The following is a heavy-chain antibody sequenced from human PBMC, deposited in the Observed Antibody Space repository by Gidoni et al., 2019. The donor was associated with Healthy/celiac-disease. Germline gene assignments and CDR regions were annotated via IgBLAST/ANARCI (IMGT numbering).Heavy chain of an antibody. CDR3: AKDLGYTVTTSGFDY. D-gene: IGHD4-17*01. Sequence: LEWVAVISYDGSNKYYADSVKGRFTISRDNSKNTLYLQMNSLRAEDTAVYYCAKDLGYTVTTSGFDYWGQGTLVTVSS. CDR2: ISYDGSNK. V-gene: IGHV3-30*18. J-gene: IGHJ4*02.